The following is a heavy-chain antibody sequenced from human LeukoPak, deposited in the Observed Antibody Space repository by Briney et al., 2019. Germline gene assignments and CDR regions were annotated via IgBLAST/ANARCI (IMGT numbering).Heavy chain of an antibody. V-gene: IGHV3-74*01. CDR2: ISDDGSST. CDR3: ARGTGYNVFDC. J-gene: IGHJ4*02. D-gene: IGHD2-8*02. Sequence: PGGSLRLSCASSGFTFSTYWIHWVRQAPGKGLVWVSRISDDGSSTRYAASVKGRFTISRDNAKNTLYLQMNSLRAEDTAVYYCARGTGYNVFDCWGLGTLVTVSS. CDR1: GFTFSTYW.